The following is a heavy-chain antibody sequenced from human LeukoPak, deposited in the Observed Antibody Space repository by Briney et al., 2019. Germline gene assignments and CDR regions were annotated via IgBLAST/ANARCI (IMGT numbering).Heavy chain of an antibody. V-gene: IGHV4-59*08. D-gene: IGHD6-13*01. Sequence: SETLSLTCTVSGGSISSYYWSWIRQPPGKGLEWIGYIYYSGSTNYNPSLKSRVTISVDTSKNQFSLKLSSVTAADTAVYYCARRGYSSSWYREYYFDYWGQETLVTVSS. CDR1: GGSISSYY. CDR2: IYYSGST. CDR3: ARRGYSSSWYREYYFDY. J-gene: IGHJ4*02.